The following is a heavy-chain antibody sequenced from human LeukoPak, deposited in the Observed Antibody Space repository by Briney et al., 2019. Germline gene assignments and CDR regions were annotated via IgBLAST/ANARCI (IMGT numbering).Heavy chain of an antibody. D-gene: IGHD3-10*01. Sequence: PSETLSLTCTVSGGSISSYYWSWLRQPPGKGLKGMGDIYYSGSTNYNPSLKSRVTISVDTSKNQFSLKLSSVPAADTAVYYCARAESVYYGSGSYYHGYYFDYWGQGTLVTVSS. J-gene: IGHJ4*02. V-gene: IGHV4-59*12. CDR1: GGSISSYY. CDR3: ARAESVYYGSGSYYHGYYFDY. CDR2: IYYSGST.